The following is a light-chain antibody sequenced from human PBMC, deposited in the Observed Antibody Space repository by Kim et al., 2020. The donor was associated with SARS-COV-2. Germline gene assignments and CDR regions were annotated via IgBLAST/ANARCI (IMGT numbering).Light chain of an antibody. V-gene: IGKV3-15*01. J-gene: IGKJ2*01. CDR3: QQYNIWPYT. CDR2: GAS. CDR1: QSVSRN. Sequence: SVSPGERATLSCRASQSVSRNLAWYQQKRGQAPRLLIYGASTRATGIPARFSGGGSGTEFTLTISSLQSEDFALYYCQQYNIWPYTFGQGTKLEI.